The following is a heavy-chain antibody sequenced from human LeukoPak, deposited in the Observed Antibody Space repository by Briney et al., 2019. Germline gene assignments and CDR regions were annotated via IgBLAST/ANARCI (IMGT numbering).Heavy chain of an antibody. CDR3: ARYCGGDCSGTHDAFDI. Sequence: PGGSLRLSCAASGFTFSSYAMPWVRQAPGKGLEWVAVISYDGSNKYYADSVKGRFTISRDNSKHTLYLQMNRMRAEDTAVYYCARYCGGDCSGTHDAFDIWGQGTMVTVSS. CDR1: GFTFSSYA. D-gene: IGHD2-21*02. CDR2: ISYDGSNK. J-gene: IGHJ3*02. V-gene: IGHV3-30-3*01.